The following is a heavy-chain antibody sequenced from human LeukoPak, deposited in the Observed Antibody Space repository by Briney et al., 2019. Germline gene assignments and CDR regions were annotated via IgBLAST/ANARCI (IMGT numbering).Heavy chain of an antibody. J-gene: IGHJ4*02. V-gene: IGHV3-23*01. CDR2: ITGSGSNT. Sequence: GGSLRLSCAASGFTFNTYPMSWVRQAPGKGLEWVSAITGSGSNTYYADSVKGRFTVSRDNSKNTLYLLMNSLRGEDTAVYYCVREGLRPYFDYWGQGTLVTVSS. CDR3: VREGLRPYFDY. CDR1: GFTFNTYP.